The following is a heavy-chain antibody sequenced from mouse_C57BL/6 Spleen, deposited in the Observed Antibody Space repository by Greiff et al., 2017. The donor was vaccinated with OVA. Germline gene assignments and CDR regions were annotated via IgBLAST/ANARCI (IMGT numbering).Heavy chain of an antibody. CDR2: IYPGDGDT. CDR3: ARERTTVVGDY. D-gene: IGHD1-1*01. J-gene: IGHJ2*01. V-gene: IGHV1-80*01. CDR1: GYAFSSYW. Sequence: VQLQQSGAELVKPGASVKISCKASGYAFSSYWMNWVKQRPGKGLEWIGQIYPGDGDTNYNGKFKGKATLTADKSSSTAYMQSSILTSEDSAVYFCARERTTVVGDYWGQGTTLTVSS.